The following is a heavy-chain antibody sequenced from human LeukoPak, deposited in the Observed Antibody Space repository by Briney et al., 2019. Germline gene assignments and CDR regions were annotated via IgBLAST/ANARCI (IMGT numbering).Heavy chain of an antibody. Sequence: SSVKLSCKASGGTFSSYAISWVRQAPGQGLEWMGGIIPIFGTANYAQKFQSRVTITAGESTSTAYMELSSLRSVDTAVYSCATGGSYSGSGSYRLMDVWGKGTTVTVSS. CDR3: ATGGSYSGSGSYRLMDV. CDR1: GGTFSSYA. D-gene: IGHD3-10*01. V-gene: IGHV1-69*01. J-gene: IGHJ6*04. CDR2: IIPIFGTA.